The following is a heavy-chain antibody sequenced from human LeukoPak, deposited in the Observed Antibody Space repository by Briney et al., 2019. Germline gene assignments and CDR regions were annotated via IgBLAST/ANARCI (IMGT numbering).Heavy chain of an antibody. V-gene: IGHV3-7*04. CDR3: ASDGCTAGQFDY. D-gene: IGHD2-8*01. J-gene: IGHJ4*02. CDR1: VFPYKLYC. CDR2: IKQDGSEE. Sequence: GGSVGLPCAASVFPYKLYCRTWVSQAPGKGLEWVANIKQDGSEEYYVDSVKGRFTISRDNAKKSLYLQMNSLSAEDTGMYYCASDGCTAGQFDYWGQGTLVTVSS.